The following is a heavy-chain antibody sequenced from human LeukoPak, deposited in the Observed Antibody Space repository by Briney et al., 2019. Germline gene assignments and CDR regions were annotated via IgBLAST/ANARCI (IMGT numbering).Heavy chain of an antibody. Sequence: SLRLSCAASGFTFDDYAMHWGRQAPGKGLEWVSGISWNSGSIGYADSVKGRFTIPRDNAKNSLYLQMNSLSAEDTALYYCAKDISAMIVTVFDYWGQGTMVTVSS. CDR1: GFTFDDYA. J-gene: IGHJ4*02. D-gene: IGHD3-22*01. CDR3: AKDISAMIVTVFDY. CDR2: ISWNSGSI. V-gene: IGHV3-9*01.